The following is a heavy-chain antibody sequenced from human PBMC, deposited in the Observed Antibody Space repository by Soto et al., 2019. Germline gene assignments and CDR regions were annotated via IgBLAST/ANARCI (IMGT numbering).Heavy chain of an antibody. J-gene: IGHJ6*02. CDR1: GYTFTSYD. Sequence: GASVKVSCKASGYTFTSYDINWVRQATGQGLEWMGWMNPNSGNTGYAQKLQGRVTMTRNTSICTAYMELSSLRSEDTAVYYYATPRGYDFWMGYSADYYYSGMDVWGQGTTGTVAS. CDR2: MNPNSGNT. V-gene: IGHV1-8*01. CDR3: ATPRGYDFWMGYSADYYYSGMDV. D-gene: IGHD3-3*01.